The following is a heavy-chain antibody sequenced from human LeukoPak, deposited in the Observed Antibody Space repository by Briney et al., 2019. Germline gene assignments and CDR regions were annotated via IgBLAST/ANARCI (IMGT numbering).Heavy chain of an antibody. J-gene: IGHJ5*02. Sequence: GGSLRLSCAASGFTFINAWMSWVRQAPGKGLEWVSAISGSGGSTYYADSVKGRFAISRDNSKNTLYLQMNSLRAEDTAVYYCAKQPYDFWSGPHDPWGQGTLVTVSS. V-gene: IGHV3-23*01. CDR3: AKQPYDFWSGPHDP. CDR1: GFTFINAW. CDR2: ISGSGGST. D-gene: IGHD3-3*01.